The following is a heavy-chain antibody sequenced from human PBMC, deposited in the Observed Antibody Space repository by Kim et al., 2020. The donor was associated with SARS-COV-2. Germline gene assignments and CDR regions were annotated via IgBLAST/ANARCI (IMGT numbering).Heavy chain of an antibody. J-gene: IGHJ6*02. V-gene: IGHV3-30-3*01. D-gene: IGHD2-15*01. CDR3: ARDLVGVDL. Sequence: GSNKYYVDSVKGLFTISRDKSKNTLHLQMNTLRPEDTAVYYCARDLVGVDLWGQGTTVTVSS. CDR2: GSNK.